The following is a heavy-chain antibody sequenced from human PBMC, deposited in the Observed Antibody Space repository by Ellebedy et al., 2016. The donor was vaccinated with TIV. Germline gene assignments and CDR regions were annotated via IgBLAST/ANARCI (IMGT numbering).Heavy chain of an antibody. D-gene: IGHD6-13*01. CDR2: IRQDGDEK. V-gene: IGHV3-7*03. Sequence: PGGSLRLSCAASGFTFSGFWMSWVRQAPGKGLEWVANIRQDGDEKYYVDSVEGRFTISRDNAKRSLYLQMNSLRADDTAVYFCARDLSSSWYPHLDSWGQGTLVTVSS. J-gene: IGHJ4*02. CDR1: GFTFSGFW. CDR3: ARDLSSSWYPHLDS.